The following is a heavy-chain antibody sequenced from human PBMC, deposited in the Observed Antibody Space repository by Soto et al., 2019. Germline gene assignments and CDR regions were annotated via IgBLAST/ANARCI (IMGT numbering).Heavy chain of an antibody. CDR3: ARYIRGPTVFYFDF. V-gene: IGHV3-23*01. Sequence: SLRLSCAASGFTFRSYAMTWVRQAPGQGLEWVSVISYNGANTYYADSVKGRFTISRDNSKGTVNLQMNTLRVEDTAVYYCARYIRGPTVFYFDFWGPGVLVTVSS. CDR1: GFTFRSYA. CDR2: ISYNGANT. D-gene: IGHD1-1*01. J-gene: IGHJ4*02.